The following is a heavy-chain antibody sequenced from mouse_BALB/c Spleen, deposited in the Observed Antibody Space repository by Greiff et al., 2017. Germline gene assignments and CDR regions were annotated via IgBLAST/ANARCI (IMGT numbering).Heavy chain of an antibody. D-gene: IGHD2-1*01. CDR1: GYAFSSYW. J-gene: IGHJ3*01. Sequence: VQLHQSGAELVRPGSSVKISCKASGYAFSSYWMNWVKQRPGQGLEWIGQIYPGDGDTNYNGKFKGKATLTADKSSSTAYMQLSSLTSEDSAVYFCAGGNYVAFAYWGQGTLVTVS. CDR2: IYPGDGDT. V-gene: IGHV1-80*01. CDR3: AGGNYVAFAY.